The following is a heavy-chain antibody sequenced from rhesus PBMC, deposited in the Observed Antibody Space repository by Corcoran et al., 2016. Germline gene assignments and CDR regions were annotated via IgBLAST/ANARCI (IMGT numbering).Heavy chain of an antibody. V-gene: IGHV3S42*01. J-gene: IGHJ4*01. CDR3: AKEPEYTNWGYYFDY. Sequence: EVQLVESGGGLAKPGGSLRLSCAASGFTFSSYWMNWVRQAPGKGLEWVSAINSGGGSTYYAGSVKGRFTISRDNSKNTLALQMNSLRAEDTAVYYCAKEPEYTNWGYYFDYWGQGVLVTVSS. D-gene: IGHD4-23*01. CDR2: INSGGGST. CDR1: GFTFSSYW.